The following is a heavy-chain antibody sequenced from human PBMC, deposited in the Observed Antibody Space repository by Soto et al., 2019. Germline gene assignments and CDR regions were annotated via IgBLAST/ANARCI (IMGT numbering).Heavy chain of an antibody. J-gene: IGHJ5*02. D-gene: IGHD3-16*02. CDR3: ARYRSLDP. Sequence: EVQLVESGGGLVQPGGPLRPSGAASGSIWRNYWRSWVRQAPGMGLQWVASIKEDGSEKYYVDPVKGRFTISRENAKNSLYLQMNSLRAEDTAVYYCARYRSLDPWGQGILVTVSS. CDR1: GSIWRNYW. CDR2: IKEDGSEK. V-gene: IGHV3-7*03.